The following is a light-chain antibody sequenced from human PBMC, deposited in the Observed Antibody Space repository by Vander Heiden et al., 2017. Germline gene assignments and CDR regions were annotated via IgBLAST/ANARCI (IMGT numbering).Light chain of an antibody. CDR1: SNDVGGYNY. V-gene: IGLV2-8*01. CDR3: SSYAGSNNWV. CDR2: EVS. J-gene: IGLJ3*02. Sequence: QSALTQPPSASGLPGPSVTISCTGTSNDVGGYNYVSWYQQHPGKAPKLMIYEVSKRPSGVPDRFSGSKSGNTASLTVSGLQAEDEADYYCSSYAGSNNWVFGGGTKLTVL.